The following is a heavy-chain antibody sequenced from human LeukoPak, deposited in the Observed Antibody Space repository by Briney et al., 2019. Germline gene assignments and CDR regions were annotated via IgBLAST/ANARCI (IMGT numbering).Heavy chain of an antibody. CDR1: GGSFTTHY. CDR2: ISYIGST. V-gene: IGHV4-59*11. J-gene: IGHJ3*01. Sequence: PSETLSLTRTVSGGSFTTHYWSWIWQPPGRGQEWIGYISYIGSTNYNPSLKSRVTISIDTSKNEVSLMLTSVTAADTAVYYCASDSISMNAFDAWGQGTMVTVSS. CDR3: ASDSISMNAFDA. D-gene: IGHD3-22*01.